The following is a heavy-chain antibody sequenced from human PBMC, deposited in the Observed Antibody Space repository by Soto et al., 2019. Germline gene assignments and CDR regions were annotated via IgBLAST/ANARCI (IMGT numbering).Heavy chain of an antibody. Sequence: QVQLVESGGGVVQPGRSLRLSCAASGFTFSSYGMHWVRQAPGKGLEWVAVISYDGSNKYYADSVKGRFTISRDTSKNPLYLQLNSLRAEDTAVYYCAKAGRDFWSGYNYYYGMDVWGQGTTVTVSS. CDR2: ISYDGSNK. V-gene: IGHV3-30*18. D-gene: IGHD3-3*01. CDR1: GFTFSSYG. J-gene: IGHJ6*02. CDR3: AKAGRDFWSGYNYYYGMDV.